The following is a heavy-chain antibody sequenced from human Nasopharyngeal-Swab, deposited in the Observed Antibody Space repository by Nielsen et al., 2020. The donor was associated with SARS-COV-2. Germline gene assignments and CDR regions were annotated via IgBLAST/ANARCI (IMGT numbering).Heavy chain of an antibody. CDR2: IVVGSGNT. J-gene: IGHJ6*02. CDR1: GFTFTSSA. Sequence: SVKVSCKASGFTFTSSAMQWVRQARGQRLEWIGWIVVGSGNTNYAQKFRERVTITRDMSTSTAYMELSSLRSEDTAVYYCAASVVAATEYYYYGMDVWGQGTTVTVS. V-gene: IGHV1-58*02. D-gene: IGHD2-15*01. CDR3: AASVVAATEYYYYGMDV.